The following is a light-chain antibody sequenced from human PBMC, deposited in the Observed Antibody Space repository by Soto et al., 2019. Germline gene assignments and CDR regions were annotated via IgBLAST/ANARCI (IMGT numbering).Light chain of an antibody. V-gene: IGLV2-14*01. CDR1: SSDVGGYNY. CDR2: EVS. J-gene: IGLJ1*01. Sequence: QSVLTQPASVSGSPGQSITISCTGTSSDVGGYNYVSWYQLHPGKAPKLMIYEVSNRPSGVSNRFSGSKSGTSASLAITGLQAEDEGDYYCQSYDSTLSARYVFGTGTKVTVL. CDR3: QSYDSTLSARYV.